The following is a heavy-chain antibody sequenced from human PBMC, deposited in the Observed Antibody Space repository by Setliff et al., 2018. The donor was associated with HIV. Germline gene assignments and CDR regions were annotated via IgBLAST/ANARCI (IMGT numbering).Heavy chain of an antibody. CDR3: ARGDGTKYYYYYYMDV. D-gene: IGHD1-7*01. Sequence: PSETLSLTCVVYGGSFSDYYWTWIRQPPERGLEWIGKINYSGSTDYNSSLRSRVTISVDTSKNQFSLKLSSVTAADTAVYYCARGDGTKYYYYYYMDVWGKGTTVTVSS. CDR1: GGSFSDYY. V-gene: IGHV4-34*01. J-gene: IGHJ6*03. CDR2: INYSGST.